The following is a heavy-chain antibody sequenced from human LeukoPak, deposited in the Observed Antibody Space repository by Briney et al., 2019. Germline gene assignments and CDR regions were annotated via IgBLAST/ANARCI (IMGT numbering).Heavy chain of an antibody. CDR2: IYRNADGGTT. CDR1: GFTFSNAW. D-gene: IGHD2-2*01. CDR3: TTDSYCSTTTCYASSNYYYGLDA. J-gene: IGHJ6*02. Sequence: GGSLRLSCAASGFTFSNAWMTWVRQAPGKGLEWVGRIYRNADGGTTDYAAPVKGRFTISRDDSKNTLYLQMNSLKTEDTAVYYCTTDSYCSTTTCYASSNYYYGLDAWGQGTSVTVSS. V-gene: IGHV3-15*05.